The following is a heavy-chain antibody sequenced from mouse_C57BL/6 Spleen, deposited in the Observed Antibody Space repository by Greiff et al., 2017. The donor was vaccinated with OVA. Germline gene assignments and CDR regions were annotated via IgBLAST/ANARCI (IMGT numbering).Heavy chain of an antibody. D-gene: IGHD1-1*01. CDR3: ARSLRDPYYFDY. V-gene: IGHV1-64*01. Sequence: VQLQQPGAELVKPGASVKLSCKASGYTFTSYWMHWVKQRPGQGLEWIGMIHPNSGSTNYNEKFKSKATLTVDKSSSTAYMQLSSLTSEDSAVYYCARSLRDPYYFDYWGQGTTLTVSS. CDR1: GYTFTSYW. J-gene: IGHJ2*01. CDR2: IHPNSGST.